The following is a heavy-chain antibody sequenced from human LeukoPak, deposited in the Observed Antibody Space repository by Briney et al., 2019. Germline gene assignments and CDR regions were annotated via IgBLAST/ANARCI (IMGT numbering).Heavy chain of an antibody. V-gene: IGHV3-23*01. CDR1: GFTFSSYA. J-gene: IGHJ4*02. CDR2: ISGNGGRT. CDR3: AKEQITMAGYYFDN. Sequence: HPGGSLRLSCAVSGFTFSSYAMSWVRQAPGKGLEWVSGISGNGGRTYYADSVKGRFTISRDNSKNTLYLQMNSLRAEDTAVYYCAKEQITMAGYYFDNWGQGTLVTVSS. D-gene: IGHD6-19*01.